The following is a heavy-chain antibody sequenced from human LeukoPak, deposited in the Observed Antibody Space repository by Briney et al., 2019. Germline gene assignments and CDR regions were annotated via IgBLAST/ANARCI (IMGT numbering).Heavy chain of an antibody. J-gene: IGHJ5*02. CDR3: ARVMVRGVIMGPWFDP. CDR1: GYTFTGYY. CDR2: INPNSGGT. D-gene: IGHD3-10*01. Sequence: GGSVKVSCKASGYTFTGYYMHWVRQAPGQGLEWMGWINPNSGGTNYAQKFQGRVTMTRDTSISTAYMELSRLRSDDTAVYYCARVMVRGVIMGPWFDPWGQGTLVTVSS. V-gene: IGHV1-2*02.